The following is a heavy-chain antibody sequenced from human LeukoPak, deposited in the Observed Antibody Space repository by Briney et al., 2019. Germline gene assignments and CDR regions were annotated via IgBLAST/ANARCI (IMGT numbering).Heavy chain of an antibody. CDR1: GGSITDYH. CDR3: ARDSGTTGEVKFDP. CDR2: LYTSGST. Sequence: SETLSLTCTVSGGSITDYHWIWIRQPAGKGLEWIGRLYTSGSTNYNPSLKSRVSMSVDTSKNQFSLKLSSVTAADTAVYYCARDSGTTGEVKFDPWGQGTLVTVSS. J-gene: IGHJ5*02. D-gene: IGHD3-10*01. V-gene: IGHV4-4*07.